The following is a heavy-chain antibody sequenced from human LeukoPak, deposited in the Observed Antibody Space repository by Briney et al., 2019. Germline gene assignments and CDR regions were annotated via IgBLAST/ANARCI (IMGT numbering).Heavy chain of an antibody. CDR1: GGTFSSYA. CDR2: IIPIFGTA. D-gene: IGHD2-2*01. J-gene: IGHJ6*03. V-gene: IGHV1-69*13. CDR3: ARGDSYCSSTSCYTNYYYYYYMDV. Sequence: GASVKVSCKASGGTFSSYAISWVRQAPGQGLEWMGGIIPIFGTANYAQKFQGRVTITADESTSTAYMELSSLRSEDTAVYYCARGDSYCSSTSCYTNYYYYYYMDVWGKGTTVTVSS.